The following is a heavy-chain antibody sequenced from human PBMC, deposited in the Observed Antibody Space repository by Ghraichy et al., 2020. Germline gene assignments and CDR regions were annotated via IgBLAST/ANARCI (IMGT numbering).Heavy chain of an antibody. J-gene: IGHJ4*02. CDR2: ISGSGGST. D-gene: IGHD3-3*01. Sequence: GGSLRLSCAASGFTFSSYAMSWVRQAPGRGLEWVSTISGSGGSTYYADSVKGRFTISRDNSKNTLYLQMNSLRAEDTAVYYCAKAPSPYYDFCSGHYFDYWGQGTLVTVSS. CDR3: AKAPSPYYDFCSGHYFDY. V-gene: IGHV3-23*01. CDR1: GFTFSSYA.